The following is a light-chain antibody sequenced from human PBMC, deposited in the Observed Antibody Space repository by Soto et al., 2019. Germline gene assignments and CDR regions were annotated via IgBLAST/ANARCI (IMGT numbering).Light chain of an antibody. V-gene: IGKV1-9*01. CDR2: AAS. CDR3: QQLNSYPLT. CDR1: QGISSY. J-gene: IGKJ4*01. Sequence: DIQLTQSPSFLSASVGDRVTITCRASQGISSYLAWYQQKPGKAPKLLIYAASTLKSGVTSRFSGSGSGTEFTLTISSLQPEDFATYYYQQLNSYPLTFGGGTKVDIK.